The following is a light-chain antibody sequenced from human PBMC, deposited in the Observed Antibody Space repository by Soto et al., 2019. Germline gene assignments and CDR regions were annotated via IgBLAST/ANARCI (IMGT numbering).Light chain of an antibody. J-gene: IGKJ4*01. CDR1: LRISTY. CDR2: GAS. V-gene: IGKV1-39*01. Sequence: DIQVIQSPSSLSASVGDRVTITCRASLRISTYLNGYQHKPGKAPKLLIYGASSLQSGVPSRFSGSGSGTDFTLTISSLHPEDSATYYCQQSHSTPLTFGGGTNLEI. CDR3: QQSHSTPLT.